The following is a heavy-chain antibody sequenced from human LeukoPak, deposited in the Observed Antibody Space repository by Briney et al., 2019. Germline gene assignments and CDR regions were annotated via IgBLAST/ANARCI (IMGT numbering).Heavy chain of an antibody. J-gene: IGHJ4*02. D-gene: IGHD1-26*01. CDR1: GGTFSSCA. CDR3: ARDGRLGGYHRTYYLYY. CDR2: IIPIFGTE. V-gene: IGHV1-69*05. Sequence: SVKLSCNASGGTFSSCAIIWVRQPPGQGLEWMGRIIPIFGTENYAQPFQDRVTITTDESTSTAYTELSSLRSEDTAVYYCARDGRLGGYHRTYYLYYWGQRTLVTASS.